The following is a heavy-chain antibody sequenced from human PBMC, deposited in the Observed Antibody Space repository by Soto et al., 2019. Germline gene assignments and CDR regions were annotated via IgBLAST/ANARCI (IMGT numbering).Heavy chain of an antibody. CDR2: ISRSGST. CDR1: GGSFSDYS. V-gene: IGHV4-34*01. J-gene: IGHJ4*02. D-gene: IGHD6-19*01. CDR3: ARPNAAVSVYYFDY. Sequence: SETLSLTCAVYGGSFSDYSWSWIRQPPGKGLEWIGEISRSGSTKYNPSLKNRVTMSIDTSKKQFSLKLRSVTAADTAVYFCARPNAAVSVYYFDYWGQGTLVTVSS.